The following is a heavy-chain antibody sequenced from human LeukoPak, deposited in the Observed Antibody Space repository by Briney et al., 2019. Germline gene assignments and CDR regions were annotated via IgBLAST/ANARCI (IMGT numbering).Heavy chain of an antibody. Sequence: ASVKVSCKTSGYSFTSQDMHWVRQAPGQSLEWMGCINPGNGDTKYSQEFQGRVTITRDTSATTAYMELSSLGSDDMAVYYCTLYNYWGQGTLVTVSS. CDR2: INPGNGDT. J-gene: IGHJ4*02. CDR3: TLYNY. CDR1: GYSFTSQD. D-gene: IGHD2-2*02. V-gene: IGHV1-3*03.